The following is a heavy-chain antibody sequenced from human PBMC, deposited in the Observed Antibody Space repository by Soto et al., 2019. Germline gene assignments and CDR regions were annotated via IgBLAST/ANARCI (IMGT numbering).Heavy chain of an antibody. CDR2: ISYDGSNK. CDR1: GFTFSSYG. J-gene: IGHJ4*02. V-gene: IGHV3-30*18. CDR3: AKDKFFGSGSYFDY. Sequence: QVQLVESGGGVVQPGRSLRLSCAASGFTFSSYGMHWVRQAPGKGLEWVAVISYDGSNKYYADSVKGRFTISRDNSKNTLYLQVNSLRAEDTAVYYCAKDKFFGSGSYFDYWGQGTLVTVSS. D-gene: IGHD3-10*01.